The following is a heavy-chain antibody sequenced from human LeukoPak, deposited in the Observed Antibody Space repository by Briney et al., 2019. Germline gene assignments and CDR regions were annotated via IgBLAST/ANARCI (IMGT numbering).Heavy chain of an antibody. J-gene: IGHJ6*02. Sequence: SQTLSLTCAISGDSVSSNSAAWNWITQSPSRGLEWLGRTYYRSKWYNDYAVSVKSRITINPDTSKNQFSLQLNSVTPEDMAVFYCARDQEDNSGYYYGMDVWGQGTAVTVSS. CDR3: ARDQEDNSGYYYGMDV. CDR2: TYYRSKWYN. CDR1: GDSVSSNSAA. V-gene: IGHV6-1*01. D-gene: IGHD3-22*01.